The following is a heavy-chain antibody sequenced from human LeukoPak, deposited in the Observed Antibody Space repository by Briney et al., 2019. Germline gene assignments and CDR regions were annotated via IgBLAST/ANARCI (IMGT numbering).Heavy chain of an antibody. CDR2: ISAYNGNT. D-gene: IGHD3-22*01. CDR3: ARDSDYYDSSCRGCAFDI. CDR1: GYTFTSYG. J-gene: IGHJ3*02. Sequence: GASVKVSCKASGYTFTSYGISWVRQAPGQGLEWMGWISAYNGNTNYAQKLQGRVTMTTDTSTSTAYMELRSLRSDDTAVYYCARDSDYYDSSCRGCAFDIWGQGTMVTVSS. V-gene: IGHV1-18*01.